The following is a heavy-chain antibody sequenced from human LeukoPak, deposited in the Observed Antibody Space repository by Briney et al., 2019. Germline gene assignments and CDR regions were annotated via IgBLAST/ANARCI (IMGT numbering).Heavy chain of an antibody. CDR2: ISAYNGNT. D-gene: IGHD3-10*01. V-gene: IGHV1-18*01. Sequence: ASVKVSCKASGYTSTSYGISWVRQAPGQGLEWMGWISAYNGNTNYAQKLQGRVTMTTDTSTSTAYMELRSLRSDDTAVYYCARASELLWFGELVNYWGQGTLVTVSS. J-gene: IGHJ4*02. CDR1: GYTSTSYG. CDR3: ARASELLWFGELVNY.